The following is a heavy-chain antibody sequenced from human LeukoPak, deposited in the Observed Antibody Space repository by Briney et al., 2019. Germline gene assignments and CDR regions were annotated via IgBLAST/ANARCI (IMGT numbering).Heavy chain of an antibody. CDR1: GFTFSSYA. J-gene: IGHJ4*02. D-gene: IGHD2-2*01. Sequence: GGSLRLSCAASGFTFSSYAMSWVRQAPGKGLEWVSAISGSGGSTYYADSVKGRFTISRDNSKNMLYLQMNSLRAEDTAVYYCAKDFPTYCSSTSCYSIDYWGQGTLVTVSS. CDR3: AKDFPTYCSSTSCYSIDY. V-gene: IGHV3-23*01. CDR2: ISGSGGST.